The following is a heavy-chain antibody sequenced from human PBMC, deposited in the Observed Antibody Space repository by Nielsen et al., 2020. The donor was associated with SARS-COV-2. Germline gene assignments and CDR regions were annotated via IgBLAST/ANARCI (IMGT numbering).Heavy chain of an antibody. CDR1: GGSISSSRYY. D-gene: IGHD5-24*01. CDR3: AASLEDAFDI. V-gene: IGHV4-39*07. CDR2: INHSGST. Sequence: SETLSLTCTVSGGSISSSRYYWSWIRQPPGKGLEWIGEINHSGSTNYNPSLKSRVTISVDTSKNQFSLKLSSVTAADTAVYYCAASLEDAFDIWGQGTMVTVSS. J-gene: IGHJ3*02.